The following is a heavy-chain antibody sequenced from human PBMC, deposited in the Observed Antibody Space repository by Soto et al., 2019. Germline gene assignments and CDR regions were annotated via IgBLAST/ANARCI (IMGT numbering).Heavy chain of an antibody. Sequence: QVHLVQSGAEVKKPGASVKVSCKGSGYDFTTYGITWVRQAPGQGLEWMAWISAHNGNTDYAQKLQGRVTVTRDTSTSTAYMELRSLRSDDTAMYYCARGRYGDYWGHVALVTVSS. D-gene: IGHD1-1*01. V-gene: IGHV1-18*01. CDR2: ISAHNGNT. CDR1: GYDFTTYG. J-gene: IGHJ4*01. CDR3: ARGRYGDY.